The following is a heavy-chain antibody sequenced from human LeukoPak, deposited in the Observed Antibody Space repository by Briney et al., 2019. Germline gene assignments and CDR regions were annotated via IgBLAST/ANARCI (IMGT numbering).Heavy chain of an antibody. CDR2: INPYNGDT. J-gene: IGHJ4*02. Sequence: GASVKVSCKASGYTFTMYSISWVRQAPGQGLEWMGWINPYNGDTNNAQKLQGRVTMTTDTSTSTAYMELRSLRSDDTAVYYCARGSTAIRLDYFDYWGQGTLVTVSS. CDR1: GYTFTMYS. CDR3: ARGSTAIRLDYFDY. D-gene: IGHD2-2*01. V-gene: IGHV1-18*01.